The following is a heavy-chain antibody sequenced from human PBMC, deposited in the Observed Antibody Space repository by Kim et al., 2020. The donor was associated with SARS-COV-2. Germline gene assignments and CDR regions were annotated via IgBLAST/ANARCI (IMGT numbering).Heavy chain of an antibody. CDR1: GFTFSSYW. CDR3: ARMYYDYVWGSPYGMDV. J-gene: IGHJ6*02. Sequence: GGSLRLSCAASGFTFSSYWMHWVRQAPGKGLVWVSRINSDGSSTSYADSVKGRFTISRDNAKNTLYLQMNSLRAEDTAVYYCARMYYDYVWGSPYGMDVWGQGTTVTVSS. CDR2: INSDGSST. D-gene: IGHD3-16*01. V-gene: IGHV3-74*01.